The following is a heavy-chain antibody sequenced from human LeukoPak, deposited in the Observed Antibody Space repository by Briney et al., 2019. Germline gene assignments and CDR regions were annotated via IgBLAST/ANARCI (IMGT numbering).Heavy chain of an antibody. CDR2: IYYSGST. J-gene: IGHJ5*02. V-gene: IGHV4-30-4*01. CDR1: GGSISSGDYY. CDR3: ARDFYASGFYFWFDP. D-gene: IGHD2/OR15-2a*01. Sequence: SETLSLTCTVSGGSISSGDYYWSWIRQPPGKGLEWIGYIYYSGSTYYNPSLKSRVTISVDTSKNQFSLRLSSVTAADTAVYYCARDFYASGFYFWFDPWGQGILVTVSS.